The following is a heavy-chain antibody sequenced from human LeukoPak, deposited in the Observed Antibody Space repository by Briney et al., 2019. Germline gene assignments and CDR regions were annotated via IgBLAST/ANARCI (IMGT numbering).Heavy chain of an antibody. D-gene: IGHD4-17*01. J-gene: IGHJ4*02. V-gene: IGHV7-4-1*02. CDR1: GYTFTSYA. Sequence: ASVKVSCTASGYTFTSYAMNWVRQAPGQGLEWMGWINTNTGNPTYAQGFTGRFVFSLDTSVSTAYLQISSLKAEDTAVYYCARGYTKDMTSVTHFDYWGQGTLVTVSS. CDR2: INTNTGNP. CDR3: ARGYTKDMTSVTHFDY.